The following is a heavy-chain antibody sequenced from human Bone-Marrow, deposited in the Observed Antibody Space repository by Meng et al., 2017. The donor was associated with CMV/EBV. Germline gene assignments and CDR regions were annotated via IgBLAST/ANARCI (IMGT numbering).Heavy chain of an antibody. Sequence: GGSLRLSCAASGFTFSSYWMSWVRQAPGKGLEWVANIKQDGSEKYYVDSVKGRFTISRDNAKNSLYLQMNSLRAEDTAVYYCARDEGTYYDFWSGYSPTYYYYGMDVWGQGTTVTVSS. J-gene: IGHJ6*02. CDR1: GFTFSSYW. D-gene: IGHD3-3*01. V-gene: IGHV3-7*01. CDR3: ARDEGTYYDFWSGYSPTYYYYGMDV. CDR2: IKQDGSEK.